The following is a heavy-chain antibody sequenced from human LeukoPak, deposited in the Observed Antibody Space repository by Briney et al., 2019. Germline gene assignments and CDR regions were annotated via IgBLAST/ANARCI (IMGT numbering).Heavy chain of an antibody. CDR1: GFIVSSNY. CDR2: IYSGGST. J-gene: IGHJ6*02. Sequence: GGSLRLSCAVSGFIVSSNYMSWVRQAPGKGLEWVSVIYSGGSTYYADSVKGRFTISRDNSKNTLYLQMSSLRAEDTAVYYCASGYGSGRGGFTNYYGMDVWGQGTTVTVSS. V-gene: IGHV3-66*01. D-gene: IGHD3-10*01. CDR3: ASGYGSGRGGFTNYYGMDV.